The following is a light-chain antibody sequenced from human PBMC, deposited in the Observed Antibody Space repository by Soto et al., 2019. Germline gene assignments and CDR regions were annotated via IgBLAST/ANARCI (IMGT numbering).Light chain of an antibody. CDR2: DAS. V-gene: IGKV3-11*01. J-gene: IGKJ1*01. CDR1: QSVSSY. CDR3: QQRSNWSWT. Sequence: EIVLTQSPATLSLSPGERATLSCRASQSVSSYLAWYQQKPGQAPRLLIYDASNRATGIPARFSGSGSGTDFTLPLSSLEPEDFAVYYCQQRSNWSWTFGQGTKVDIK.